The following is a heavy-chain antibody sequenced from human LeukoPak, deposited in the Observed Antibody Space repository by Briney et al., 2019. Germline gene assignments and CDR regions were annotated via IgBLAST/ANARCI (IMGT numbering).Heavy chain of an antibody. CDR1: GGTSSSYA. V-gene: IGHV1-69*13. Sequence: SVKVSCKASGGTSSSYAISWVRQAPGQGLEWMGGIIPIFGTANYAQKFQGRVTITADESTSTAYMELSSLRSEDTAVYYCARVGLPDYYGMDVWGQGTTDTVSS. J-gene: IGHJ6*02. CDR2: IIPIFGTA. D-gene: IGHD1-26*01. CDR3: ARVGLPDYYGMDV.